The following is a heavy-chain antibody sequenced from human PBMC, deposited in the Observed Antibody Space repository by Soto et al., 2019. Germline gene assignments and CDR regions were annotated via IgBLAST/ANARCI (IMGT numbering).Heavy chain of an antibody. V-gene: IGHV3-30-3*01. CDR1: GFTFSSYA. J-gene: IGHJ4*02. CDR2: ISYDGSNK. D-gene: IGHD3-3*01. CDR3: ARDESASELFGVVIDY. Sequence: GGSLRLSCAASGFTFSSYAMHWVRQAPGKGLEWVAVISYDGSNKYYADSVKGRFTISRDNSKNTLYLQMNSLRAEDTAVYYCARDESASELFGVVIDYWGQGTLVTVSS.